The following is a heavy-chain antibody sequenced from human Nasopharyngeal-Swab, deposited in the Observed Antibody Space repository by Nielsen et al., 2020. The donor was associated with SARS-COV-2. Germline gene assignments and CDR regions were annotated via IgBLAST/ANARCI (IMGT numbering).Heavy chain of an antibody. J-gene: IGHJ4*02. CDR1: GFTFSSYA. CDR3: AKRPDLSVVVVIDPSVNFDY. CDR2: ISGSGGST. Sequence: GGSLRLSCAASGFTFSSYAMSWVRQAPGKGLEWVSAISGSGGSTYYADSVKGRFTISRDNSKNTLYLQMNSLRAEDTAVYYCAKRPDLSVVVVIDPSVNFDYWGQGTLVTVSS. V-gene: IGHV3-23*01. D-gene: IGHD3-22*01.